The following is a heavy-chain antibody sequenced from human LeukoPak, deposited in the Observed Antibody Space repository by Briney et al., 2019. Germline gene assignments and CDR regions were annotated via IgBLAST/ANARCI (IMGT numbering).Heavy chain of an antibody. Sequence: ASVKVSCKASGYTFTGNYIHWVRQAPGQGLEWMGMIYPRDGSTSYAQKFQGRVTMTRDTSISTAYMELSRLRSDDTAVYYCARVSGVVANAFDIWGQGTMVTVSS. CDR1: GYTFTGNY. V-gene: IGHV1-2*02. J-gene: IGHJ3*02. CDR3: ARVSGVVANAFDI. D-gene: IGHD3-10*01. CDR2: IYPRDGST.